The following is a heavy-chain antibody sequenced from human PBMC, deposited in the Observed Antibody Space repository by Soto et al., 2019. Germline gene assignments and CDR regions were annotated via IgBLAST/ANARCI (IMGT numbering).Heavy chain of an antibody. J-gene: IGHJ5*02. V-gene: IGHV4-59*01. Sequence: PSETLSLTCTVSGGSISSYYWSWIRQPPGKGLEWIGYIYYSGSTNYNPSLKSRVTISVDTSKNQFSLKLSSVTAADTAVYYCAREGGYSNHWGHSWCDPWGQRTLVTVSS. CDR3: AREGGYSNHWGHSWCDP. CDR2: IYYSGST. CDR1: GGSISSYY. D-gene: IGHD4-4*01.